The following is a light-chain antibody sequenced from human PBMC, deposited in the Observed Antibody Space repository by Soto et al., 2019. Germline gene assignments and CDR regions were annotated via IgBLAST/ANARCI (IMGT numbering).Light chain of an antibody. CDR2: EVS. Sequence: QSVLTQPASVSVSPGQSITIACTGTSSDVGGYNYVSWYQQHPGKAPKLMIYEVSNRPSGVSDRFSGSKSGNTASLTISGLQAEDEADYSCGSYTSSRIYVFGAGTKVTVL. J-gene: IGLJ1*01. CDR3: GSYTSSRIYV. CDR1: SSDVGGYNY. V-gene: IGLV2-14*01.